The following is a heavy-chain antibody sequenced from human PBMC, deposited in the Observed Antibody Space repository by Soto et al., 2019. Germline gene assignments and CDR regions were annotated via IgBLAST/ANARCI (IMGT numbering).Heavy chain of an antibody. D-gene: IGHD5-18*01. CDR1: GGTFGSQG. CDR2: FIAMLGTP. V-gene: IGHV1-69*13. J-gene: IGHJ4*02. CDR3: ARGAMANFDY. Sequence: SVKVSCKASGGTFGSQGIAWVRQAPGQGLEWMGGFIAMLGTPTYAKKVQGRATISADESLTSSYLELRSLRSEDTGVYFCARGAMANFDYWGQGTVVTVFS.